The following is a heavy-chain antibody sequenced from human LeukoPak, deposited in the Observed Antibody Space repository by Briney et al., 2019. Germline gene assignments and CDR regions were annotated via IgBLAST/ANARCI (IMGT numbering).Heavy chain of an antibody. V-gene: IGHV1-18*01. J-gene: IGHJ6*02. CDR2: ISAYNGNT. Sequence: ASVKVSCKASGYTFTSYGISWVRQAPGQGLEWMGWISAYNGNTNYAQKLQGRVTMTTDTSTSTAYMELRSLRSDDTAVYYCARSVPPRVAEGYYSYYGMDVWGQGTTVTVSS. D-gene: IGHD6-19*01. CDR1: GYTFTSYG. CDR3: ARSVPPRVAEGYYSYYGMDV.